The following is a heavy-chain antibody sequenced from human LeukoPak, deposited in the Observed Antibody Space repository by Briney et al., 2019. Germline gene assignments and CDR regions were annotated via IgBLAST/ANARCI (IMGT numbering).Heavy chain of an antibody. CDR3: AKGPTRVYGPYKDY. V-gene: IGHV3-23*01. CDR1: GFTFSSYA. J-gene: IGHJ4*02. CDR2: ISGSGGST. Sequence: GGSLRLSCAASGFTFSSYAMSWVRQAPGKGLEWVSAISGSGGSTYYADSVKGRFTISRDNSKNTLYLQMNSLRAEDTAVYYCAKGPTRVYGPYKDYWGQGTLVTVSS. D-gene: IGHD5/OR15-5a*01.